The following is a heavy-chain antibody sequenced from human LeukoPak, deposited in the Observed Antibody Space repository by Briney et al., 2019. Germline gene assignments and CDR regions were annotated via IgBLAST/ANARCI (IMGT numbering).Heavy chain of an antibody. Sequence: KPSETLSLTCTVSGGSISSGGYYWSWLRQHPGKGLEWIGYIYNSGITYYNPSLKSRVIISVDTSDHQFSLKLSSVTAADTAVYYCARTSSDYDYSFDYWGQGTLVTVSS. CDR2: IYNSGIT. CDR1: GGSISSGGYY. V-gene: IGHV4-31*03. J-gene: IGHJ4*02. CDR3: ARTSSDYDYSFDY. D-gene: IGHD5-12*01.